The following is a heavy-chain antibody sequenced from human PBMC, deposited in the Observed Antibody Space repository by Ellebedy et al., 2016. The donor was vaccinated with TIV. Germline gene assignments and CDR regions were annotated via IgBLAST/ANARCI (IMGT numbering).Heavy chain of an antibody. CDR1: GFTFNTYW. D-gene: IGHD2-2*01. Sequence: GGSLRLXCAASGFTFNTYWMHWVRQEPGKGLVWVSRINDDGTSTRYADSVKGRFTISRDNAKNTLYLQMNSLRAEDTAVYYCAKGYCSSTSCSFLFDYWGQGTLVTVSS. V-gene: IGHV3-74*01. CDR3: AKGYCSSTSCSFLFDY. J-gene: IGHJ4*02. CDR2: INDDGTST.